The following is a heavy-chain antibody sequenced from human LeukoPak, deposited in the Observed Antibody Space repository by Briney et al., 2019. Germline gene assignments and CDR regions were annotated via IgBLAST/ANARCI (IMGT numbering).Heavy chain of an antibody. D-gene: IGHD5-18*01. CDR3: AKGDGYSYNDY. J-gene: IGHJ4*02. CDR1: GFTFSNYA. CDR2: IRGSGGSST. Sequence: PGGSLRLSCAASGFTFSNYAMTWVRQAPGKGLEWVSAIRGSGGSSTYYTDSVKGRFTISRDNSKNTLYLQMNSLRAEDTAVYYCAKGDGYSYNDYWGQGTLVTVSS. V-gene: IGHV3-23*01.